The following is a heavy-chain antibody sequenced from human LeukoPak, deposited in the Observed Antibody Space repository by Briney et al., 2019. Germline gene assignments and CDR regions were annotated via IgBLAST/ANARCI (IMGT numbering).Heavy chain of an antibody. CDR2: IRYDGSNK. CDR3: AKGRPTVIAPITNYYYYYMDV. Sequence: PGGSLRLSCAASGFTFSSYGMHWVRQAPGKGLEWVAFIRYDGSNKYYADSVKGRFTISRDNSKNTLYLQMNSLRAEDTAVYYCAKGRPTVIAPITNYYYYYMDVWGKGTTVTVSS. V-gene: IGHV3-30*02. CDR1: GFTFSSYG. D-gene: IGHD4-11*01. J-gene: IGHJ6*03.